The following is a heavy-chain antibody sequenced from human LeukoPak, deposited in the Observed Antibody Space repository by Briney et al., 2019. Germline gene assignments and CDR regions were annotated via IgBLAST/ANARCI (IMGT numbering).Heavy chain of an antibody. Sequence: GGSLRLSCAASGFTFSSYAMSWVRQAPGKGLEWVSGISGNGASTYYADSVKGRFTISRDNSKNTLYLQMNSLRAEDTAVYYCAKDPYSSGWYRFGYWGQGTLVTVSS. CDR1: GFTFSSYA. V-gene: IGHV3-23*01. D-gene: IGHD6-19*01. CDR3: AKDPYSSGWYRFGY. CDR2: ISGNGAST. J-gene: IGHJ4*02.